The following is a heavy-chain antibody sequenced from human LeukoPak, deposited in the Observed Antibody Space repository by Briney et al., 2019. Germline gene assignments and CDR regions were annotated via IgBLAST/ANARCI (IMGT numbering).Heavy chain of an antibody. Sequence: SETLSLTCNVSGGSISNRAYYWAWIRQPPGKGLEWIGGINHSGSTNYKPSLKSRVTISVDTSKNQFSLKLSSVTAADTAVYYCARVASSRSFDWLLLYWGQGTLVTVSS. V-gene: IGHV4-39*07. CDR2: INHSGST. J-gene: IGHJ4*02. CDR1: GGSISNRAYY. D-gene: IGHD3-9*01. CDR3: ARVASSRSFDWLLLY.